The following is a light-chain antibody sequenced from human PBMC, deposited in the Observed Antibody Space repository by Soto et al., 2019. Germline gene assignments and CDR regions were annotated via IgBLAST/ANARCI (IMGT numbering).Light chain of an antibody. V-gene: IGKV3-20*01. J-gene: IGKJ1*01. Sequence: EIVFTQSPATLSVSPGERATLSCRASQGVTNSYLAWYQQKPGQAPRLLISGASSRATGIPDRFSGSGSGTDFTLTISRLEPEDFAVYYCQQYANTPRTFGQGTKVDIK. CDR3: QQYANTPRT. CDR2: GAS. CDR1: QGVTNSY.